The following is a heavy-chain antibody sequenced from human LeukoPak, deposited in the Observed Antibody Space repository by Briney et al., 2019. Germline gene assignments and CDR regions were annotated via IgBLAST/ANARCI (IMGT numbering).Heavy chain of an antibody. CDR2: ILYDGSNK. V-gene: IGHV3-30*04. CDR3: ARAIGYSYGYFDY. D-gene: IGHD5-18*01. Sequence: GGSLRPSCAASGFTFSSYAMHWVRQAPGKGLEWVAVILYDGSNKYYADSVKGRFTISRDNSKNTLYLQMNSLRAEDTAVYYCARAIGYSYGYFDYWGQGTLVTVSS. CDR1: GFTFSSYA. J-gene: IGHJ4*02.